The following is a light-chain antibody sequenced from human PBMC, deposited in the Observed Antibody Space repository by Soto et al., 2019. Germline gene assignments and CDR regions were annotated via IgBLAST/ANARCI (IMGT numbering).Light chain of an antibody. CDR3: QSYDNSLNGLYV. V-gene: IGLV1-40*01. CDR1: SSNIGAGYD. J-gene: IGLJ1*01. Sequence: QSVLTQPPSVSGAPGQRVTISCTGSSSNIGAGYDVYWYQQLPGTAPKLLIYGNTNRPSGVPDRFSASKSGTSASLAITGLQAEDEADYYCQSYDNSLNGLYVFGTGTKVT. CDR2: GNT.